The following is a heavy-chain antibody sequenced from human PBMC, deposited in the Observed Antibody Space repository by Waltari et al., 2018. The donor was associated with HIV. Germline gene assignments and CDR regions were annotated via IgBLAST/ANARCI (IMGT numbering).Heavy chain of an antibody. J-gene: IGHJ4*02. CDR3: AVGSRGSGWPYFDF. D-gene: IGHD6-19*01. Sequence: QVQLLESGPGLVKPSGTLFLTCDVSGASISGDYWWTWVRQAPGKSLEWVGETYFAGTPNSNPSLNGRVTVSLDSSKNQFSLSLTSMTSADTASYFCAVGSRGSGWPYFDFWGQGILVTVSS. CDR1: GASISGDYW. CDR2: TYFAGTP. V-gene: IGHV4-4*02.